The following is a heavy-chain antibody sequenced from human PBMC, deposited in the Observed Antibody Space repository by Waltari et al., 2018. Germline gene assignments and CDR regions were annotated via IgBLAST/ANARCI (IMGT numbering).Heavy chain of an antibody. CDR3: ARGSQWLVDPFDY. V-gene: IGHV4-61*02. CDR2: IYTSGST. J-gene: IGHJ4*02. Sequence: QVQLQESGPGLVKPSQTLSLTCTVSGGPISSGSYYWSWIRQPAGKGLEWIGRIYTSGSTNYNPSLKSRVTISVDTSKNQFSLKLSSVTAADTAVYYCARGSQWLVDPFDYWGQGTLVTVSS. D-gene: IGHD6-19*01. CDR1: GGPISSGSYY.